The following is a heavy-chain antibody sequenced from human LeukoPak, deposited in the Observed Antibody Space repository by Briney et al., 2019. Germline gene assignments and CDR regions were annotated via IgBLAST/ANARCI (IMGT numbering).Heavy chain of an antibody. CDR1: GFTFSTYS. V-gene: IGHV3-48*04. CDR2: IDSSTRTI. Sequence: PGGSLRLSCAASGFTFSTYSMNWVRQAPGKGLEWVSFIDSSTRTIFYADSVKGRFTISRDNAKNSLFLQMNSLRAEDTAVYYCARPLTYYMDVWGKGTTVTVSS. CDR3: ARPLTYYMDV. J-gene: IGHJ6*03.